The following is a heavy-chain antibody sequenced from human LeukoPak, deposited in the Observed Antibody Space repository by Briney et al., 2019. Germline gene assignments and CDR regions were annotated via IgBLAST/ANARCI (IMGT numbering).Heavy chain of an antibody. Sequence: PSETLSLTCTVPGDSINSYYWNWIRQPPGKGLEWIGYIYYRGLTNYNPSLKSRVSTSIDTSKKQFSLKLSSVTAADTAIYYCAGVFSGRRPFELWGKGTLVTVSS. CDR1: GDSINSYY. D-gene: IGHD3-10*01. J-gene: IGHJ4*02. CDR3: AGVFSGRRPFEL. CDR2: IYYRGLT. V-gene: IGHV4-59*01.